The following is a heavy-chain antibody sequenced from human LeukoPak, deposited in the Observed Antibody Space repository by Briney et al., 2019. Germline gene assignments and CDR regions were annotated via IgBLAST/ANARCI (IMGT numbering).Heavy chain of an antibody. CDR1: GGSFSGYY. J-gene: IGHJ4*02. CDR3: ARRSYNSPFRY. D-gene: IGHD5-24*01. CDR2: INHSGST. Sequence: SETLSLTCAVYGGSFSGYYWSWIRQPPGKGLEWIGEINHSGSTNYNPSLKSRVTISVDTSKNHFSLNLRSVTAADTAVYYCARRSYNSPFRYWGQGTPVTVSS. V-gene: IGHV4-34*01.